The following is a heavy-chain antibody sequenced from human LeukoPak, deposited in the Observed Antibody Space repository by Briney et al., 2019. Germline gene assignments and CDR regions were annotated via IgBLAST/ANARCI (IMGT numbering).Heavy chain of an antibody. CDR1: GYTFTSYG. CDR2: ISAYNGNT. CDR3: ARGEGGHSYRPLDY. Sequence: ASVRVSCTASGYTFTSYGISWVGQAPGQGLEWMGWISAYNGNTNYAQRLQGRVAMTTDTSTSTAYMELRSLRSDDSAVYYCARGEGGHSYRPLDYWGQTTLVTVSS. V-gene: IGHV1-18*01. D-gene: IGHD5-18*01. J-gene: IGHJ4*02.